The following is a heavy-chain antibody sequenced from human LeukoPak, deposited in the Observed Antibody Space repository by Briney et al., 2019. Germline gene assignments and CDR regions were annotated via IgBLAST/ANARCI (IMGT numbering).Heavy chain of an antibody. Sequence: ASVKVSCKVSGNTLTEFALHWVRQAPGKGLEWMGGFDPEAAETIYAESFQGRVAMTEDTSTDTGYMELSSLRSDDTAAYYCTTSRYNFWSGFTYWGQGTLVTVSS. J-gene: IGHJ4*02. D-gene: IGHD3-3*01. CDR3: TTSRYNFWSGFTY. V-gene: IGHV1-24*01. CDR2: FDPEAAET. CDR1: GNTLTEFA.